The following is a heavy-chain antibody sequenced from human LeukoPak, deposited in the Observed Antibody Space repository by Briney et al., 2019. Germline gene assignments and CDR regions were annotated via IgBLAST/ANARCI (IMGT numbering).Heavy chain of an antibody. CDR2: IYYSGST. J-gene: IGHJ4*02. V-gene: IGHV4-59*01. Sequence: SETLTLTCTVSGGSISSYYWSWLRQPPGQGLEWIGDIYYSGSTNYNPSLKSRVTISVDTSKNQFSLKLSSVTAADTAVYYCARSHSSGSNLFDYSGQGTLVTVSS. D-gene: IGHD6-19*01. CDR3: ARSHSSGSNLFDY. CDR1: GGSISSYY.